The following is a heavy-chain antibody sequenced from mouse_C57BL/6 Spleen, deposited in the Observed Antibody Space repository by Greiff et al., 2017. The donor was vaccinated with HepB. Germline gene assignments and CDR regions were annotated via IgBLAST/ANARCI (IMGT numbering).Heavy chain of an antibody. CDR3: ARKGDYFDY. Sequence: VKLQQSGAELVKPGASVKLSCKASGYTFTSYWMHWVKQRPGQGLEWIGMIHPNSGSTNYNEKFKSKATLTVDKSSSTAYMQLSSLTSEDSAVYYCARKGDYFDYWGQGTTLTVSS. CDR1: GYTFTSYW. V-gene: IGHV1-64*01. J-gene: IGHJ2*01. CDR2: IHPNSGST.